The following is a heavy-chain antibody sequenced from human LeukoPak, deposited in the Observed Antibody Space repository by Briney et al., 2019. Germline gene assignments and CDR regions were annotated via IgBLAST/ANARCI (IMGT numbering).Heavy chain of an antibody. J-gene: IGHJ4*02. V-gene: IGHV3-23*01. CDR1: GFTFSSYG. Sequence: GGSLTLTCAASGFTFSSYGRNWVRQPPAKGVDWVSAISGSGGSTYYADSVKGRFTISRDNSKNTLYLQMKSLRAEDTAVYYCAKDPGVRYFDWLSSFDYWGQGTLVTVSS. CDR3: AKDPGVRYFDWLSSFDY. D-gene: IGHD3-9*01. CDR2: ISGSGGST.